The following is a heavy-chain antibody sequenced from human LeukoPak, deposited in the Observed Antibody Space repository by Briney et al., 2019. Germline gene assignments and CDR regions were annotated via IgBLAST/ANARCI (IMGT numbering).Heavy chain of an antibody. CDR1: GFTFSSYD. CDR2: IGTAGDT. Sequence: GGSLRLSCAASGFTFSSYDMHWVRQATGKGLEWVSAIGTAGDTYYPGSVKGRFTISRENAKNSLYLQMNSLRAGDTAVYYCAGEQQLVFRFDYWGQGTLVTVSS. V-gene: IGHV3-13*01. CDR3: AGEQQLVFRFDY. J-gene: IGHJ4*02. D-gene: IGHD6-13*01.